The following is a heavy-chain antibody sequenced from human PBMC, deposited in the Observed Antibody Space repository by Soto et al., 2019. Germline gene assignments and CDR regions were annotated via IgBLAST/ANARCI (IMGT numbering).Heavy chain of an antibody. CDR3: ARGSAAAGILYYYYYGMDV. Sequence: SETLSLTCTVSGGSISTYYWSWIRQPPGKGLEWIGYIYYSGSTNYNPSLKSRVTISVDTSKNQFSLKLSSVTAADPAVYYCARGSAAAGILYYYYYGMDVWGQGTTVTVSS. CDR2: IYYSGST. CDR1: GGSISTYY. D-gene: IGHD6-13*01. V-gene: IGHV4-59*01. J-gene: IGHJ6*02.